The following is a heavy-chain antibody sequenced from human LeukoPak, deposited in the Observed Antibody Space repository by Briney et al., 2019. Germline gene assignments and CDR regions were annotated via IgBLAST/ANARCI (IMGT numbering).Heavy chain of an antibody. CDR1: GFTFSSYG. CDR2: IRYDGSNK. V-gene: IGHV3-30*02. D-gene: IGHD3-3*01. CDR3: AKDARDRLRFLEWSSFDY. Sequence: PGGSLRLSCAAPGFTFSSYGMHWVRQAPGKGLEWVAFIRYDGSNKYYADSVKGRFTISRDNSKNTLYLQMNSLRAEDTAVYYCAKDARDRLRFLEWSSFDYWGQGTLVTVSS. J-gene: IGHJ4*02.